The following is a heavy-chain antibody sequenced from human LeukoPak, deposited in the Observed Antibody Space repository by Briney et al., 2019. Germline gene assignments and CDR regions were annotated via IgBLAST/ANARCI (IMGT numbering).Heavy chain of an antibody. D-gene: IGHD3-3*01. J-gene: IGHJ3*02. CDR1: GFSFGSYG. CDR2: ISSSGSTK. V-gene: IGHV3-48*04. CDR3: ASSVLRFLEWSNDAFDI. Sequence: PGESLRLSCAASGFSFGSYGLSWVRQAPGKGPQWVSYISSSGSTKYYADSVKGRFTISRDNAKNSLYLQMNSLRAEDTAVYYCASSVLRFLEWSNDAFDIWGQGTMVTVSS.